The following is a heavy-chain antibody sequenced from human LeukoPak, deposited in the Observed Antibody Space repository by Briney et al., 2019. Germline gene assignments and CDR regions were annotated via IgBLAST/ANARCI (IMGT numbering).Heavy chain of an antibody. V-gene: IGHV3-74*01. Sequence: GGSLRLSCAASGFTFSSYWMHWVRQVPGKGLVWFSRINTDGNSTRYADSLKGRFTISRDNAKNTLYLQMNSLRAEDTAVYYCARVPLGEFKGFDPWGQGTLVTVSS. CDR2: INTDGNST. CDR1: GFTFSSYW. D-gene: IGHD3-10*01. J-gene: IGHJ5*02. CDR3: ARVPLGEFKGFDP.